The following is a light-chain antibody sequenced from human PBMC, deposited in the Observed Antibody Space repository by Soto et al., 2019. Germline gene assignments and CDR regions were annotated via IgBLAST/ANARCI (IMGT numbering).Light chain of an antibody. CDR1: QSISDY. CDR2: DAS. Sequence: DIQMTQSPSTLSASVGDSIIITCRASQSISDYLAWYQQKPGKAPKLLIYDASSLESGVPQRFSGSGSGTEFTLTISSLQTDDFSTYYCQQYHSYWTFGQGTKVDIK. V-gene: IGKV1-5*01. J-gene: IGKJ1*01. CDR3: QQYHSYWT.